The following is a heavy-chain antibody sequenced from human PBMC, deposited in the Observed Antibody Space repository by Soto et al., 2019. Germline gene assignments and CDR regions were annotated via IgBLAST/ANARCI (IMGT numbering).Heavy chain of an antibody. CDR1: GYSFSDYD. J-gene: IGHJ5*02. CDR2: MNPNSGNT. V-gene: IGHV1-8*01. CDR3: ARDNRYHWNDEGWFDP. Sequence: QVQLVQSGAEVKKPGASVKVSCKASGYSFSDYDINWVRQATGQGPEGMGWMNPNSGNTGYAQKFQGRVTMTRNTSINTAYMELSSLGSEDTAVYYCARDNRYHWNDEGWFDPWGQGTLVTVSS. D-gene: IGHD1-20*01.